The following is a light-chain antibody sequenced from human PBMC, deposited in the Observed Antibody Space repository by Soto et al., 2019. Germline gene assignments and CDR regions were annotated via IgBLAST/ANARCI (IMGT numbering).Light chain of an antibody. CDR2: KAS. Sequence: DVQMTQSPSTLSASVGDRVPIPCRASQSINNWLAWYQQRPGKAPKLLIYKASTLETGVPSRFSSSGSGTEFTLTITGLQPDDFATYYCQQYAGYSRTFGQGTKVDIK. CDR1: QSINNW. J-gene: IGKJ1*01. CDR3: QQYAGYSRT. V-gene: IGKV1-5*03.